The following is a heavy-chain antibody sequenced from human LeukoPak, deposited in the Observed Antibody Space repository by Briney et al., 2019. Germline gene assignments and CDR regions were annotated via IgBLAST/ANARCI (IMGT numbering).Heavy chain of an antibody. D-gene: IGHD3-10*01. CDR2: IYYSGST. CDR1: GGSISSYY. V-gene: IGHV4-59*01. CDR3: ARVSITMVRGVILYYFDY. Sequence: KPSETLSLTCTVSGGSISSYYWSWIRQPPGKGLEWIGYIYYSGSTNYNPSLKSRVTISVDTSKNQFSLKLSSVTAADTAVYYCARVSITMVRGVILYYFDYWGQGTLVTASS. J-gene: IGHJ4*02.